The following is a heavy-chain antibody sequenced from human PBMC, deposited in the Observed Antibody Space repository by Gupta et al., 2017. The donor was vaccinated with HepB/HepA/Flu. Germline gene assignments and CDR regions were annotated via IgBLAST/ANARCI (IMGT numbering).Heavy chain of an antibody. D-gene: IGHD3-22*01. CDR2: ISGSGGST. Sequence: EVQLLESGGGLVQPGGSLRLSCAASGFTFSSYAMSWVRQAPGKGLEWVSAISGSGGSTYYADSVKGRFTISRDNSKNTLYLQMNSLRAEDTAVYYCAKGRGRGYYDSSGYYGNYFDYWGQGTLVTVSS. CDR3: AKGRGRGYYDSSGYYGNYFDY. J-gene: IGHJ4*02. CDR1: GFTFSSYA. V-gene: IGHV3-23*01.